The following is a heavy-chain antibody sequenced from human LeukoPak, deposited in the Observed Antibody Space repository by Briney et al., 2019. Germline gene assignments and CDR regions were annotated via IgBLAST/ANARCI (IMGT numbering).Heavy chain of an antibody. Sequence: PGASLRLSCAASGFTFRNYAMSWVRQAPGKGLEWVSAITGSGGNTYYADSVKGRFTISRDNSKNTVFLQMNSLRAEDTAVYYCAKWGDYDVLTGYYVSDYWGQGTLVTVSS. CDR2: ITGSGGNT. CDR1: GFTFRNYA. J-gene: IGHJ4*02. D-gene: IGHD3-9*01. CDR3: AKWGDYDVLTGYYVSDY. V-gene: IGHV3-23*01.